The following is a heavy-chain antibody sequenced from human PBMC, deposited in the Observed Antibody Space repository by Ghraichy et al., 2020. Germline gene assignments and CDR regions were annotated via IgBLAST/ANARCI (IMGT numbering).Heavy chain of an antibody. D-gene: IGHD3-22*01. Sequence: SQTLSLTCTVSGASMRSGDYYWNWIRQPPGKGLEWIGYIYYSGNTHYNPSLKSRLSMSIEMVNNQFSLKLSSVTAADTAVYYCARADSVITDYYFDYWGQGTLVTVSS. V-gene: IGHV4-30-4*08. CDR1: GASMRSGDYY. CDR3: ARADSVITDYYFDY. CDR2: IYYSGNT. J-gene: IGHJ4*02.